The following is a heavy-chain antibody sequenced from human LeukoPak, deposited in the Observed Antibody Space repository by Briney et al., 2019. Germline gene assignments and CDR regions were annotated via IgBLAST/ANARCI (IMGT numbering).Heavy chain of an antibody. CDR2: INHSGST. D-gene: IGHD2-15*01. CDR1: GGSFSGYY. J-gene: IGHJ6*04. V-gene: IGHV4-34*01. Sequence: SETLSLTCAAYGGSFSGYYWSWIRQPPGKGLEWIGEINHSGSTNYNPSLKSRVTISVDTSKNQFSLKLSSVTAADTAVYYCAREGIGYCSGGSCYSDVWGKGTTVTVSS. CDR3: AREGIGYCSGGSCYSDV.